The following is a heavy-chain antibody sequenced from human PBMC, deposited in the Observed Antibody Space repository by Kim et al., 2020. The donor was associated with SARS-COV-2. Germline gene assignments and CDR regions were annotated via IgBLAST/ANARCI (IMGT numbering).Heavy chain of an antibody. CDR3: ATDIFSVVVTAFDAFDI. CDR2: FDPEDGET. CDR1: GYTLTELS. J-gene: IGHJ3*02. Sequence: ASVKVSCKVSGYTLTELSMHWVRQAPGKGLEWMGGFDPEDGETIYAQKFQGRVTMTEDTSTDTAYMELSSLRSEDTAVYYCATDIFSVVVTAFDAFDIWGQGTMVTVSS. D-gene: IGHD2-21*02. V-gene: IGHV1-24*01.